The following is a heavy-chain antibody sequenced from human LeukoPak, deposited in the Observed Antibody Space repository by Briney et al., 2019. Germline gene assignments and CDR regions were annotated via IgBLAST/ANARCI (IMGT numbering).Heavy chain of an antibody. J-gene: IGHJ4*02. CDR3: AKDPYYYGSGSSPYYFDY. CDR1: GFTFSSYG. D-gene: IGHD3-10*01. V-gene: IGHV3-23*01. CDR2: ISGSGGST. Sequence: GGSLRLSCAASGFTFSSYGMSWVRQAPGKGLEWVSAISGSGGSTYYADSVKGRFTISRDNSKNTLYLQMNSLRAEDTAVYYCAKDPYYYGSGSSPYYFDYWGQGTLVTVSS.